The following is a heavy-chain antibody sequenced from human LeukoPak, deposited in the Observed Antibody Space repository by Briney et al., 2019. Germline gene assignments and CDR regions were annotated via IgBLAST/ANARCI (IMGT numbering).Heavy chain of an antibody. CDR3: AKTRGRAAAGFDY. J-gene: IGHJ4*02. V-gene: IGHV3-23*01. Sequence: PGGSLRLSCAASGFTFSSYAMTWVRQAPGKGLEWVSAVSGSGDSTYYADSVKGRFTISRDNSKNTLYLQMNSLRAEDTAVYYCAKTRGRAAAGFDYWGQGTLVTVSS. D-gene: IGHD6-13*01. CDR1: GFTFSSYA. CDR2: VSGSGDST.